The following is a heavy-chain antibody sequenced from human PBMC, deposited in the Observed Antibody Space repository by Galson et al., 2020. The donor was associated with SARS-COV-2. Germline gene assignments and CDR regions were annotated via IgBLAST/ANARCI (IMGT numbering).Heavy chain of an antibody. CDR2: IYYSGSP. CDR3: ARIISVGIFGVVNWFDP. V-gene: IGHV4-31*03. D-gene: IGHD3-3*01. J-gene: IGHJ5*02. Sequence: ETSETLSLTCTVSGGSISSGGYYWTWIRQHPGKGLEWIGYIYYSGSPYYNPSLKSRVTISVDTSKNQFSLKLSSVTAADTAVYYCARIISVGIFGVVNWFDPWGQGTLVTVSS. CDR1: GGSISSGGYY.